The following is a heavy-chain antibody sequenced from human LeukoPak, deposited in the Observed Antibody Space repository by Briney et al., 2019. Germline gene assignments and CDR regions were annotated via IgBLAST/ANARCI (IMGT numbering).Heavy chain of an antibody. J-gene: IGHJ4*02. V-gene: IGHV1-2*06. CDR3: ARRGDYLSGFDY. D-gene: IGHD3-16*01. Sequence: ASVKVSXKASGYTLSDYFLHWVRQAPGQGLEWMGRINPNSGGTDYAQKFQGRVTMTRDTSISTAYMELSRLRSDDTALYYCARRGDYLSGFDYWGQGILVTVSS. CDR2: INPNSGGT. CDR1: GYTLSDYF.